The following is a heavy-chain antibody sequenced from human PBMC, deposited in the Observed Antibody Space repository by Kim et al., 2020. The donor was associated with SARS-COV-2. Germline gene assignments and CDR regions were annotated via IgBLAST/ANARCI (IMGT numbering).Heavy chain of an antibody. CDR1: GYSFTSYW. J-gene: IGHJ3*02. D-gene: IGHD6-19*01. V-gene: IGHV5-51*01. CDR3: ARLSFHQYSSGWYGGAFDI. CDR2: IYPGDSDT. Sequence: GESLKISCKGSGYSFTSYWIGWVRQMPGKGLEWMGIIYPGDSDTRYSPSFQGQVTISADKSISTAYLQWSSLKASDTAMYYCARLSFHQYSSGWYGGAFDIWGPGTMVTVSS.